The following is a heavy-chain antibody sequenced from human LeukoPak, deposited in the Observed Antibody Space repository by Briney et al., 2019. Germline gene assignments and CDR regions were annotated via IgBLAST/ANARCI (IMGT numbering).Heavy chain of an antibody. Sequence: SETLSLTCTVSGGSISSYYWSWIRQPPGKGLEWIGYIYYSGSTYYNPSLKSRVTISVDTSKNQFSLKLSSVTAADTAVHYCARGPGPFDYWGQGTLVTVSS. CDR2: IYYSGST. CDR3: ARGPGPFDY. J-gene: IGHJ4*02. V-gene: IGHV4-59*01. CDR1: GGSISSYY.